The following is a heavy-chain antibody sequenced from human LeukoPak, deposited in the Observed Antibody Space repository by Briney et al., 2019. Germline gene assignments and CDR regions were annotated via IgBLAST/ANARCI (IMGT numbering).Heavy chain of an antibody. CDR2: IIPIFGTA. CDR1: GGTFSSYA. Sequence: ASVKVSCKASGGTFSSYAISWVRQAPGQGLEWMGGIIPIFGTANYAQKFQGRVTITADESTSTAYMELSSLRSEDTAVNYCARLDYGDYNKSWGQGTLVTVSS. CDR3: ARLDYGDYNKS. D-gene: IGHD4-17*01. V-gene: IGHV1-69*01. J-gene: IGHJ5*02.